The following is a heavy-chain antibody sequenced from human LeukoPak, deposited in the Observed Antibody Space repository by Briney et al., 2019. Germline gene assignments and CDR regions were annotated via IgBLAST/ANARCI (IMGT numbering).Heavy chain of an antibody. D-gene: IGHD3-22*01. CDR2: IIPILGIA. CDR3: AREYYYDSSGYFDY. J-gene: IGHJ4*02. Sequence: GASVKVSCKASGGTFSSYAISWVRQAPGQGLEWMGRIIPILGIANYAQKFQGRATITADKSTSTAYMELSSLRSEDTAVYYCAREYYYDSSGYFDYWGQGTLVTVSS. V-gene: IGHV1-69*04. CDR1: GGTFSSYA.